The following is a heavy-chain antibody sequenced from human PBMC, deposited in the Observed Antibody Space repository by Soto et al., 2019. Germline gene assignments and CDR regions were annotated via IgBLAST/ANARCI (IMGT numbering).Heavy chain of an antibody. D-gene: IGHD6-13*01. V-gene: IGHV1-2*04. CDR3: ARESXSWLWSGDWXDP. Sequence: QVQLVQSGAEVKKPGASVKVSCKASGYTFTGYYMHWVRQAPGQGLEWMGWINPNSGGTNYAQKFQGWVTXXXXXXXXXXXXXXXXXXXXXXXXXYXARESXSWLWSGDWXDPWGQGTLVTVSS. CDR1: GYTFTGYY. J-gene: IGHJ5*02. CDR2: INPNSGGT.